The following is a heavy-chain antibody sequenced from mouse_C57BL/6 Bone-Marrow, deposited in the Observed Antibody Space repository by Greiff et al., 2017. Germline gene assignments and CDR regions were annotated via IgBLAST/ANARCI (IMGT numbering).Heavy chain of an antibody. Sequence: VQLQQSGAELVMPGASVKLSCKASGYTFTSYWMHWVKQRPGQGLEWIGGIDPSDSDTNYNQKFKGKSTLTVDKSSSTAYMPLSSLTSEDSAVYYCARDGAEFPSSYFYVWCSGTTVTVSS. CDR1: GYTFTSYW. J-gene: IGHJ1*01. CDR2: IDPSDSDT. D-gene: IGHD3-3*01. CDR3: ARDGAEFPSSYFYV. V-gene: IGHV1-69*01.